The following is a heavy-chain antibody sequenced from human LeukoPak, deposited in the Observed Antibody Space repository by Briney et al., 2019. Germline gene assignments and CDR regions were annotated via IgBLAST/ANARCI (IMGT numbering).Heavy chain of an antibody. CDR3: ARGGYCSSTSCLGPYYGMDV. V-gene: IGHV3-11*01. D-gene: IGHD2-2*01. J-gene: IGHJ6*02. CDR2: ISSSGSTI. CDR1: GGSFSGYY. Sequence: LSLTCAVYGGSFSGYYMSWIRQAPGKGLEWVSYISSSGSTIYYADSVKGRFAISRDNAKNSLYLQMNSLRAEDTAVYYCARGGYCSSTSCLGPYYGMDVWGQGTTVTVSS.